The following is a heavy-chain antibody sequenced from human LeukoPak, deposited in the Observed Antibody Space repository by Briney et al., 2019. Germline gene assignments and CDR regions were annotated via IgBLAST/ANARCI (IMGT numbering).Heavy chain of an antibody. Sequence: SETLTLTCTVSGGSISSHYRSWIRQPAGKGLEWIGRIYTSGSTNYNPSLKSRVTMSVDTSKNQFSLKLSSVTAADTAVYYCARSLLTGYDSSGYSYYFDYWGQGTLVTVSS. CDR1: GGSISSHY. CDR3: ARSLLTGYDSSGYSYYFDY. D-gene: IGHD3-22*01. V-gene: IGHV4-4*07. CDR2: IYTSGST. J-gene: IGHJ4*02.